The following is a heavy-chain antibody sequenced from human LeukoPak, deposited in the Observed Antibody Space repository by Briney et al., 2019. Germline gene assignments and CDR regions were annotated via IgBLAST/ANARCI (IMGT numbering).Heavy chain of an antibody. Sequence: PGGSLRPSCAASGFTVSSNYMSWVRQAPGKGLEWVSVIYSGGSTYYADSVKGRFTISRDNSKNTLYLQMNSLRAEDTAVYYCARADPSCSSTSCYIAYFDYWGQGTLVTVSS. CDR1: GFTVSSNY. D-gene: IGHD2-2*02. V-gene: IGHV3-66*02. CDR3: ARADPSCSSTSCYIAYFDY. J-gene: IGHJ4*02. CDR2: IYSGGST.